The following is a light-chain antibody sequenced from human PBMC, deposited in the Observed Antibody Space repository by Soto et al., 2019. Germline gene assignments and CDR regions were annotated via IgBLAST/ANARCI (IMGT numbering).Light chain of an antibody. J-gene: IGKJ1*01. CDR1: QSISSN. Sequence: IVMTKSPATLSVSPGARATLSCRASQSISSNLAWYQQKPGQAPRLLIYGASTMASGIPARFSVSGSGTDFTLTISRLEPEDFAVYYCQQYGSLGTFGQGTKVDIK. CDR3: QQYGSLGT. V-gene: IGKV3-15*01. CDR2: GAS.